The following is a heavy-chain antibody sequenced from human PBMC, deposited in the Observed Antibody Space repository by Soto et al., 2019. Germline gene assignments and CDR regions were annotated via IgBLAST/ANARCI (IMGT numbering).Heavy chain of an antibody. CDR3: ARSFGWGGPGIAAAGGFDY. CDR1: GFTFSSYA. J-gene: IGHJ4*02. D-gene: IGHD6-13*01. Sequence: GGSLRLSCAASGFTFSSYAMHWVRQAPGKGLEWVAVISYDGSNKYYADSVKGRFTISRDNSKNTLYLQMNSLRAEDTAVYYCARSFGWGGPGIAAAGGFDYWGQGTLVTVSS. V-gene: IGHV3-30-3*01. CDR2: ISYDGSNK.